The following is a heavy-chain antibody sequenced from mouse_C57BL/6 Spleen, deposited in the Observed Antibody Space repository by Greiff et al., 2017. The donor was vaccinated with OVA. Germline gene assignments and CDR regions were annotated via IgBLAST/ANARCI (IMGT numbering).Heavy chain of an antibody. D-gene: IGHD2-2*01. Sequence: EVKLVESGGGLVQSGRSLRLSCATSGFTFSDFYMEWVRQAPGKGLEWIAASRNKANDYTTEYSASVKGRFIVSRDTSQSILYLQMNALRAEDTAIYYCARDLYYGYGGFAYWGQGTLVTVSA. CDR2: SRNKANDYTT. J-gene: IGHJ3*01. V-gene: IGHV7-1*01. CDR1: GFTFSDFY. CDR3: ARDLYYGYGGFAY.